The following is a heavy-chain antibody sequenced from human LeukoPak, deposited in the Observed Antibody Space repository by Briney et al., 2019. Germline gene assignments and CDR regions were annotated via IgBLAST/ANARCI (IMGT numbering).Heavy chain of an antibody. CDR3: ARDPGLYCSSTSCSPDYGMDV. D-gene: IGHD2-2*01. Sequence: SETLSLTCTVSGGSISSYYWSWIRQPPGKGLEWIGRIYTSGSTNYNPSLKSRVTMSVDTSKNQFSLKLSSVTAADTAVYYCARDPGLYCSSTSCSPDYGMDVWGQGTTVTVSS. J-gene: IGHJ6*02. CDR1: GGSISSYY. V-gene: IGHV4-4*07. CDR2: IYTSGST.